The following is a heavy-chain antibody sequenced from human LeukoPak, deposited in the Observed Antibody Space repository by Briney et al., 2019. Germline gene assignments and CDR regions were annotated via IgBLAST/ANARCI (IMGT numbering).Heavy chain of an antibody. D-gene: IGHD2-15*01. CDR3: AKDSYCSGGSCYRHFDY. CDR1: GFTFDNYA. Sequence: GGSLRLSYAASGFTFDNYAMHWVRQAPGKGLEWVSLISGDGSSTYYADSVKGRFTISRDNSKNSLYLQMNSLRTEDTALYFCAKDSYCSGGSCYRHFDYWGQGTLVTVSS. V-gene: IGHV3-43*02. CDR2: ISGDGSST. J-gene: IGHJ4*02.